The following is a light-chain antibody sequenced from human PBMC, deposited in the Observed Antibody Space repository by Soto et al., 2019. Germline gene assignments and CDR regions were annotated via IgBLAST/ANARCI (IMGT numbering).Light chain of an antibody. CDR1: QDINNY. CDR3: QQLHTYPLT. CDR2: AAS. J-gene: IGKJ4*01. V-gene: IGKV1-9*01. Sequence: EILMTQSPSPLSVSPWERVTLPFRASQDINNYLAWYQQKPGKAPKLLIYAASTLQSGVPSRFSGSGSGTEFTLTISSLQPEDFATYYCQQLHTYPLTFGGGTKVDIK.